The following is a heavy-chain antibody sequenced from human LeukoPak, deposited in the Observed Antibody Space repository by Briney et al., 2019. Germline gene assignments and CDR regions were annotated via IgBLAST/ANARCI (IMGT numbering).Heavy chain of an antibody. Sequence: GASVKVSCKASGYTFTSYDINWVRQATGQGLEWMGWMNPNSGNTGYAQKFQGRVTMTRNTSISTAYMELSSLRSEDTAVYYCARGSIRSGYYLYWGQGTLVTVSS. D-gene: IGHD3-22*01. V-gene: IGHV1-8*01. CDR1: GYTFTSYD. J-gene: IGHJ4*02. CDR3: ARGSIRSGYYLY. CDR2: MNPNSGNT.